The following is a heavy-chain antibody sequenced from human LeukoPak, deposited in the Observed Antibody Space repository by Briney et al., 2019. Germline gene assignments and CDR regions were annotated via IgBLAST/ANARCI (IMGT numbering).Heavy chain of an antibody. D-gene: IGHD4-11*01. Sequence: SVKVSCKASGGTFSSYAISWLRQAPGQGLEWMGGIIPIFGTANYAQKFQGRVTITADESTSTAYMELSSLRSEDTAVYYCARDLGSNYAFDIWGQGTIVTVSS. CDR2: IIPIFGTA. CDR3: ARDLGSNYAFDI. CDR1: GGTFSSYA. J-gene: IGHJ3*02. V-gene: IGHV1-69*13.